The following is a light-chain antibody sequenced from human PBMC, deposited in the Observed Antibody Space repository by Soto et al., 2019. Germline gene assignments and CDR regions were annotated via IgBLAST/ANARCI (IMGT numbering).Light chain of an antibody. Sequence: QSALTQPASVSGSPGQSITISCTGTSSDVGSYNLVSWYQQHPGKAPKLMIYEVSKRPSGVSNRFSGSTSGNTASLTISGLQAEDEADYYCCSYAGSSNVVFGGGTKVTVL. CDR2: EVS. CDR1: SSDVGSYNL. J-gene: IGLJ2*01. V-gene: IGLV2-23*02. CDR3: CSYAGSSNVV.